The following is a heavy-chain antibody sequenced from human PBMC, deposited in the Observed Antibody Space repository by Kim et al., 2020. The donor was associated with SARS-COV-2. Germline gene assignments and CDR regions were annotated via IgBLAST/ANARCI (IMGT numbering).Heavy chain of an antibody. CDR1: GFTFSSYG. D-gene: IGHD1-26*01. CDR2: IWYDGSNK. J-gene: IGHJ4*02. Sequence: GGSLRLSCAASGFTFSSYGMHWVRQAPGKGLEWVAVIWYDGSNKYYADSVKGRFTISRDNSKNTLYLQMNSLRAEDTAVYYCAKDAYSGRPLQVDYWGQGTLVTVSS. CDR3: AKDAYSGRPLQVDY. V-gene: IGHV3-33*06.